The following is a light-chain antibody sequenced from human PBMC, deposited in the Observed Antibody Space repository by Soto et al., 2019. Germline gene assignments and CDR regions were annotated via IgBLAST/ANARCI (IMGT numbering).Light chain of an antibody. CDR3: QQYGSSPT. J-gene: IGKJ1*01. Sequence: EIVLTQSPGTLSLSPGEGATLSCRASQSVSSYLAWYQQKPGQAPRLLIYDASSRATGIPDRFSGSGSGTDFTLTISRLEPEDFAVSYCQQYGSSPTFGQGTKVEIK. V-gene: IGKV3-20*01. CDR2: DAS. CDR1: QSVSSY.